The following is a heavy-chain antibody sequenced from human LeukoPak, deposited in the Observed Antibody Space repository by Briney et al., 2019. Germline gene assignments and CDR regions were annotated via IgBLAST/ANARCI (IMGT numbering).Heavy chain of an antibody. V-gene: IGHV4-31*03. CDR3: AREAVNAYCGGDCYSRAFDI. CDR2: IYYSGST. CDR1: VASSTIGVSS. J-gene: IGHJ3*02. D-gene: IGHD2-21*02. Sequence: SEPLPFPCLFSVASSTIGVSSWGWSPHHPGKGLEWFGYIYYSGSTYYNPSLKSRVTISVDTSKNQFSLKLSSVTAADTAVYYCAREAVNAYCGGDCYSRAFDIWGQGTMVTVSS.